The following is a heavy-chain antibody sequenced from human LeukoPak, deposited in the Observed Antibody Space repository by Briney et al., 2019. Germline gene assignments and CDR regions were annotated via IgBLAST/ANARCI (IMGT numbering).Heavy chain of an antibody. CDR2: IKQDGSEK. J-gene: IGHJ4*02. V-gene: IGHV3-7*03. CDR3: ARSIAVAGTNFDY. Sequence: PGGSLRLSCAASGFTFSSYWMSWVRQAPGKGLEWVANIKQDGSEKYYVDSVKGLFTISRDNAKNSLYLQMNSLRAEDTAVYYCARSIAVAGTNFDYWGQGTLVTVSS. CDR1: GFTFSSYW. D-gene: IGHD6-19*01.